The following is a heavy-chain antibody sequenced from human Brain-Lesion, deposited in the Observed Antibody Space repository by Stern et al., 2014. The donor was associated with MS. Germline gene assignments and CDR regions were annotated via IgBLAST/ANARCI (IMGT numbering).Heavy chain of an antibody. CDR1: GGSISSGSDY. CDR3: ASGYRIFDY. D-gene: IGHD5-18*01. CDR2: IHPSGSA. Sequence: QLQLQESGPGLVKPSQTLSLTCNVSGGSISSGSDYWSWLRQPVGKGLQWIGRIHPSGSAYYTPSLKSRVTISTDPSKTQFSLELTSATAADTAIYYCASGYRIFDYWGQGILVTVSS. V-gene: IGHV4-61*02. J-gene: IGHJ4*02.